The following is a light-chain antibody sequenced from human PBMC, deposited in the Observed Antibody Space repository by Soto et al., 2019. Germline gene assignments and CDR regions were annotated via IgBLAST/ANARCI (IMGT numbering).Light chain of an antibody. Sequence: QSALTQPASVSGSPGQSITISCTGTSSDVGGYNYVSWYQQHPGKAPKLMISGVSERPSGVPDRFSGSKSGNTASLTISGLQAEDEADYYCCSYVDTDTWVFGGGTKLTVL. CDR2: GVS. CDR1: SSDVGGYNY. J-gene: IGLJ3*02. V-gene: IGLV2-11*01. CDR3: CSYVDTDTWV.